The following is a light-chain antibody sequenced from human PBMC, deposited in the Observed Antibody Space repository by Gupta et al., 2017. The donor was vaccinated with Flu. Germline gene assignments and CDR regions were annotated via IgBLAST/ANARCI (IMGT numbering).Light chain of an antibody. CDR2: KAS. V-gene: IGKV1-5*03. CDR1: QSIINM. CDR3: QQYDYYWT. J-gene: IGKJ1*01. Sequence: VGDRVTITCRASQSIINMLSWYLQKAGKPPKILIYKASTLEGGVPSRFSGSGSGTQFTLTNSSLQPDDFATYYCQQYDYYWTFGQGTKVEI.